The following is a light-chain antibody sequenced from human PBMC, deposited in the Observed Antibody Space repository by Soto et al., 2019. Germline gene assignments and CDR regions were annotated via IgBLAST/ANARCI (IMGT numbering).Light chain of an antibody. V-gene: IGKV3D-20*02. CDR1: QSVSSSY. CDR2: DAS. CDR3: QQRSNWPIT. J-gene: IGKJ3*01. Sequence: IVLTQSPCTLSLSPGERATLSCRASQSVSSSYLAWYQQKPGQAPRLLIYDASNRATGIPARFSGSGSGTDFTLTISSLEPEDFAVYYCQQRSNWPITFGPGTKVDIK.